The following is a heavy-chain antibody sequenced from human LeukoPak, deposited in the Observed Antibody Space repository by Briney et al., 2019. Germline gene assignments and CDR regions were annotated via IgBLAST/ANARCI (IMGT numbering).Heavy chain of an antibody. V-gene: IGHV3-23*01. CDR1: GFTFSNYA. CDR3: AKGRGTTVTSAANY. D-gene: IGHD4-17*01. Sequence: GWSLRLSCAASGFTFSNYAMSWVRQAPGKGLEWVSSISGSNDNTYYADSVKDRFTISRDNSKNTLSLQMNSLRAKDTAVYYCAKGRGTTVTSAANYWGQGTLVTVSS. J-gene: IGHJ4*02. CDR2: ISGSNDNT.